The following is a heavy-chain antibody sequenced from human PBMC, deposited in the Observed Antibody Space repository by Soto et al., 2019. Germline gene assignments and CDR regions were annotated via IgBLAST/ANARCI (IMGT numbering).Heavy chain of an antibody. CDR3: ARDAIFGVVIRGIDYYYGMDG. Sequence: QVQLVQSGAEVKKPGSSVKVSCKASGGTFSNYAISWVRQAPGQGLEWMGGIIPIFGTTNYAQKFQGRVAITADESTSKAYMELSSLRSEDTAVYYCARDAIFGVVIRGIDYYYGMDGWGQGTTVTVS. CDR2: IIPIFGTT. V-gene: IGHV1-69*01. J-gene: IGHJ6*01. CDR1: GGTFSNYA. D-gene: IGHD3-3*01.